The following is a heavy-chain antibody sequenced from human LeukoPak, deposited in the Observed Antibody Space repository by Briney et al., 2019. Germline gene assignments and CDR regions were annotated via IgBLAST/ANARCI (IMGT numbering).Heavy chain of an antibody. V-gene: IGHV1-46*01. J-gene: IGHJ4*02. CDR1: GYTFTGYY. Sequence: ASVKVSCKASGYTFTGYYMHWVRQAPGQGLEWMGWISGGNTNYAQKFQGRVTMTRDTSTSTVYMELSSLRSEDTAVYYCARGIVSDYDPYYFDYWGQGTLVTVSS. CDR2: ISGGNT. CDR3: ARGIVSDYDPYYFDY. D-gene: IGHD5-12*01.